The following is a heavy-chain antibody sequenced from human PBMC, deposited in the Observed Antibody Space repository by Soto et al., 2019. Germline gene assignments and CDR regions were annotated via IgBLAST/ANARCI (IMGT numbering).Heavy chain of an antibody. CDR2: IYYSGST. CDR1: GGSISSSSYY. D-gene: IGHD3-16*02. J-gene: IGHJ4*02. CDR3: ARCPYDYIWGSYRGFDY. Sequence: QLQLQESGPGLVKPSETLSLTCTVSGGSISSSSYYWGWIRQPPGKGLEWIGSIYYSGSTYYNPSLESRVTISVDTSKNQFSLKLSSVTAADTAVYYCARCPYDYIWGSYRGFDYWGQGTLVTVSS. V-gene: IGHV4-39*01.